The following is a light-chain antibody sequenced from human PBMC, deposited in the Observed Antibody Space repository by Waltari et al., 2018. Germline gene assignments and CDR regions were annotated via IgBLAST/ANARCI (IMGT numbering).Light chain of an antibody. CDR2: DTT. Sequence: QAVVNQEPSLTVSPGGTVTLTCGPSTEAVTTSPYAYWFPQKPGQAPRTLIYDTTKKHSRSPARFSGSLLGGKAALALSGAQPDDEAAYYCVLYFNGPGVFGGGTKLTVL. J-gene: IGLJ3*02. V-gene: IGLV7-46*01. CDR3: VLYFNGPGV. CDR1: TEAVTTSPY.